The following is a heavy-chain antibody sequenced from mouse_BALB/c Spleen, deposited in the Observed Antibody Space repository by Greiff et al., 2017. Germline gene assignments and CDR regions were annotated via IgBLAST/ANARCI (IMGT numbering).Heavy chain of an antibody. D-gene: IGHD1-1*01. J-gene: IGHJ4*01. CDR2: IHYSGST. CDR3: ARKNYYEGAMDY. Sequence: EVHLVESGPDLVKPSQSLSLTCTVTGYSITSGYSWHWIRQFPGNKLEWMGYIHYSGSTNYNPSLKSRISITRDTSKNQFFLQLKSVTTEDTATYDCARKNYYEGAMDYWGQGTSVTVSS. CDR1: GYSITSGYS. V-gene: IGHV3-1*02.